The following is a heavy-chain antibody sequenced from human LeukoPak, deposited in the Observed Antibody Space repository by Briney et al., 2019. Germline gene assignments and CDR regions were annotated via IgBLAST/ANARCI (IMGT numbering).Heavy chain of an antibody. J-gene: IGHJ4*02. Sequence: RRSLSPSWVVDGFTFTDNCTDCDSQLPKSLLGWVTFIRYDGSDKYYADSVKGRFTISRDNSKNTLYLQMNSLTSEDTAVYYCAKEGTASKPSDLDHWGQGILVTVSS. V-gene: IGHV3-30*02. D-gene: IGHD1/OR15-1a*01. CDR3: AKEGTASKPSDLDH. CDR1: GFTFTDNC. CDR2: IRYDGSDK.